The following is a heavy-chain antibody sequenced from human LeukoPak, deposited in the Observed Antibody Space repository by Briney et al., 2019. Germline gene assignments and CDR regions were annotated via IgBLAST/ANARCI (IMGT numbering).Heavy chain of an antibody. V-gene: IGHV3-20*04. D-gene: IGHD1-26*01. Sequence: GGSLRLSCAASGFTFDDYGMSWVRQAPGKGLEWVSGINWNGGSTGYADSVKGRFTISRDNAKNSLYLQMNSLRAEDTALYYCASSGGSYPDYYYYMDVWGKGTTVTVSS. CDR3: ASSGGSYPDYYYYMDV. CDR2: INWNGGST. J-gene: IGHJ6*03. CDR1: GFTFDDYG.